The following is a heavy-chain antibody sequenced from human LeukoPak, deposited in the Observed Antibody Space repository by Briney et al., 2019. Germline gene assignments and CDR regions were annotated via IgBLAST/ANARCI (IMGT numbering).Heavy chain of an antibody. Sequence: SETLSLTCAVYGGSFSGYYWSWIRQPAGKGLEWIGRIYTSGSTNYNPSLKSRVTMSVDTSKNQFSLKLSSVTAADTAVYYCARDLIDCGGDCYHYWGQGTLVTVSS. CDR3: ARDLIDCGGDCYHY. V-gene: IGHV4-4*07. D-gene: IGHD2-21*02. CDR1: GGSFSGYY. J-gene: IGHJ4*02. CDR2: IYTSGST.